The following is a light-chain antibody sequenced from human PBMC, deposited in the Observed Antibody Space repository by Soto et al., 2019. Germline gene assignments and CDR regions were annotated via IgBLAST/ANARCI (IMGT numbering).Light chain of an antibody. CDR1: QSLSTY. CDR2: DAS. Sequence: EIVLTQSPATLSLSPGERATLSCSASQSLSTYLAWYQQKPGQAPRLLIYDASNRATGVPGRFSGSGSRTDFTLTISSLEPEDFAVYYCQQRSIWPPLFTFGPGTKVDIK. V-gene: IGKV3-11*01. CDR3: QQRSIWPPLFT. J-gene: IGKJ3*01.